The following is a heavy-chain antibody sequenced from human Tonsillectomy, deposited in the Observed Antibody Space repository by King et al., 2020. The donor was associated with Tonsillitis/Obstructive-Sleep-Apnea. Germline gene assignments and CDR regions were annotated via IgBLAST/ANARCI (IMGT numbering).Heavy chain of an antibody. V-gene: IGHV4-39*01. Sequence: QLQESGPGQVKPSETLSLTCTVSCGSISSRIYYWGWIRQPPGKWLEWTGSIYYSGSTYYNPSLKSRVTISVDTSKNLFSLKLSSVTAADTAVYYCARAWDGDPFDYWGQGTLVTVSS. CDR3: ARAWDGDPFDY. CDR1: CGSISSRIYY. CDR2: IYYSGST. J-gene: IGHJ4*02. D-gene: IGHD4-17*01.